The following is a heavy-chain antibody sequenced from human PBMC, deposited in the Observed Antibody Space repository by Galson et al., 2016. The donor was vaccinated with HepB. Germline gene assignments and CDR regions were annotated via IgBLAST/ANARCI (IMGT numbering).Heavy chain of an antibody. CDR3: GRLSRNAPGGYFDY. CDR1: GYTFTNYW. D-gene: IGHD2-2*01. CDR2: IYPGDSDT. Sequence: QSGAEVKKPGESLKISCETSGYTFTNYWIGWVRQVPAKGLEWMGIIYPGDSDTKYSPSFQGHVTLSVDKSITTAYVQWRSPKASDSAIYYCGRLSRNAPGGYFDYWGQGTLVTVSS. J-gene: IGHJ4*02. V-gene: IGHV5-51*01.